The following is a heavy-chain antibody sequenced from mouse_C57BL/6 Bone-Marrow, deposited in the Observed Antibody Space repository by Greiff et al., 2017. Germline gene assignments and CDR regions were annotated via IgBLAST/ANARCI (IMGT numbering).Heavy chain of an antibody. V-gene: IGHV1-55*01. J-gene: IGHJ4*01. CDR1: GYTFTSYW. CDR3: ARWDAMDY. Sequence: QVHVKQSGAELVKPGASVKMSCKASGYTFTSYWITWVKQRPGQGLEWIGDIYPGSGSTNYNEKFKSKATLTVDTSSSTAYMQLSSLTSEDSAVYYCARWDAMDYWGQGTSVTVSS. CDR2: IYPGSGST.